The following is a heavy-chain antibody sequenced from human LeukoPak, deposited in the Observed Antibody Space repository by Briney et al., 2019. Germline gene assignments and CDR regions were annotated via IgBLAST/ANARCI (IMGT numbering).Heavy chain of an antibody. D-gene: IGHD3-9*01. Sequence: PGGSLRLSCSASGFTFSRYAMHWVRQAPGKGLEYVSAISANGGSTYYADPVKGRFTISRDNSKNTLSLQMSSLRAEDTAVYYCARGQSRYFDWYLGFFDYWGQGTLVTVSS. CDR1: GFTFSRYA. V-gene: IGHV3-64*04. J-gene: IGHJ4*02. CDR3: ARGQSRYFDWYLGFFDY. CDR2: ISANGGST.